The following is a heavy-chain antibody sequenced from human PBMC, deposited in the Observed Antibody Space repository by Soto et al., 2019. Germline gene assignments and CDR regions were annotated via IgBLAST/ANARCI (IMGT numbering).Heavy chain of an antibody. Sequence: QVQLQQWGAGLLKPSETLSLTCAVYGRSFSGYYWSWIRQPPGKGLEWIGEINHSGSTNYNPSLKSRVTRSVDTSQKQFSLHLSSVTAADTAVYYCARAYGGNSGVFDYWGQGTLVTVSS. CDR1: GRSFSGYY. CDR2: INHSGST. CDR3: ARAYGGNSGVFDY. D-gene: IGHD4-17*01. J-gene: IGHJ4*02. V-gene: IGHV4-34*01.